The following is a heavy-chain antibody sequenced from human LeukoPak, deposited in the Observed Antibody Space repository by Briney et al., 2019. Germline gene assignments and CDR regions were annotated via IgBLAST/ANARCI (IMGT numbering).Heavy chain of an antibody. CDR1: GYTFTIYG. CDR3: ARDGGQQLVPYSPDY. J-gene: IGHJ4*02. D-gene: IGHD6-13*01. V-gene: IGHV1-18*01. CDR2: ISAYNGNT. Sequence: ASVKVSFKASGYTFTIYGISWVRQAPGQGLEWMGWISAYNGNTNYAQKLQGRVTMTTDTSTSTAYMALRSLRSDDTAVYYCARDGGQQLVPYSPDYWGQGTLVTVSS.